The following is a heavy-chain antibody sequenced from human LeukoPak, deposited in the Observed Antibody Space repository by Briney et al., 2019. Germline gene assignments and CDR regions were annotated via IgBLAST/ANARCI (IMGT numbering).Heavy chain of an antibody. V-gene: IGHV3-64*01. CDR3: ARVGPVAGTFYFQH. D-gene: IGHD6-19*01. CDR2: ISSKGGGT. J-gene: IGHJ1*01. CDR1: GFTFNNYA. Sequence: GRSLRLSCAASGFTFNNYAMYWVRQAPGEGLECVSGISSKGGGTDHANSVKGRFSLSRDNSKNTLYLQMGSLRAEDMAVYYCARVGPVAGTFYFQHRGQGTLVTVPS.